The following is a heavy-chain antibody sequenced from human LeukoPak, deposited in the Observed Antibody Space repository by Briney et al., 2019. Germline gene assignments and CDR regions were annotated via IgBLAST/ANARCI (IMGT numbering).Heavy chain of an antibody. J-gene: IGHJ6*03. CDR2: MNPNSGNT. CDR1: GYTFTSYD. D-gene: IGHD6-6*01. CDR3: ALEEYSSSGGDYYMDV. Sequence: ASVKVSCKASGYTFTSYDINWVRQATGQGLEWMGWMNPNSGNTGYAQKFQGRVTITRNTSISTAYMELSSLRSEDTAVYYCALEEYSSSGGDYYMDVWGKGTTVTVSS. V-gene: IGHV1-8*03.